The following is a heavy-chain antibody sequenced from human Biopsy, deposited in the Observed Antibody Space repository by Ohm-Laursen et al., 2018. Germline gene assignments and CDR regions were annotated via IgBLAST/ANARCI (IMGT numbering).Heavy chain of an antibody. CDR3: ARGNEVMVTGPYFFDY. CDR2: IYYSGST. J-gene: IGHJ4*02. V-gene: IGHV4-59*01. CDR1: GVSISSYL. Sequence: GTLSLTCPVSGVSISSYLWNWIRQPPGKGLEWIGDIYYSGSTKYNPSLKSRVTISVDMSKSQLSLKLTSVTTADTAVYYCARGNEVMVTGPYFFDYWGQGTLVIVSS. D-gene: IGHD2-21*02.